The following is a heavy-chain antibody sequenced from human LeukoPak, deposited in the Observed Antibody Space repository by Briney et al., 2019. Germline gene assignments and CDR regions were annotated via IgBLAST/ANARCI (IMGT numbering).Heavy chain of an antibody. V-gene: IGHV3-23*01. CDR2: ITGGHYAT. Sequence: GGSLRLSCAASGFTFSSFAMTWVRQAPGKGLEWVSSITGGHYATYNTDSVKGRFTISRDNAKNTLYLQMNSLRADDTAIYYCTKDPNGDYIGAFDPWGQGTLVTVSS. D-gene: IGHD4-17*01. J-gene: IGHJ5*02. CDR1: GFTFSSFA. CDR3: TKDPNGDYIGAFDP.